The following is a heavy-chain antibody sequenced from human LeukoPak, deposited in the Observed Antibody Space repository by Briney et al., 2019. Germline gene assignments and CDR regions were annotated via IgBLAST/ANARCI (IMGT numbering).Heavy chain of an antibody. D-gene: IGHD2-8*01. J-gene: IGHJ6*02. Sequence: SETLSLTCTVSGASINSYFWSWVGQPPGGGLEWIGYIYDSGSTYYNPSLKSRVTISVDTSNNHFSLRLSSVTAADTAVYYCARQMYLGGMDVWGQGTTVTVSS. CDR3: ARQMYLGGMDV. CDR1: GASINSYF. V-gene: IGHV4-59*08. CDR2: IYDSGST.